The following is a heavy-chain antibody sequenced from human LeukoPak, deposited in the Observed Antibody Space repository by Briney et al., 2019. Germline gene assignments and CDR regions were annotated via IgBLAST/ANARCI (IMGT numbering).Heavy chain of an antibody. CDR1: GGSISSGGYS. J-gene: IGHJ4*02. CDR2: IYHSGST. CDR3: ARVSVAAAGYKFYYYFDY. V-gene: IGHV4-30-2*01. D-gene: IGHD6-13*01. Sequence: SETLSLTCAVSGGSISSGGYSWSWIRQPPGKGLEWIGYIYHSGSTYYNPSLKSRVTISVDRSKNQFSLKLSSVTAADTAVYYCARVSVAAAGYKFYYYFDYWGQGTLVTVSS.